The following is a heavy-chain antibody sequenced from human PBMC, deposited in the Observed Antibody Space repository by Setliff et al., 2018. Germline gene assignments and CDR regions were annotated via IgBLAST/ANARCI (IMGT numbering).Heavy chain of an antibody. Sequence: SETLSLTCTVSGGSISSSSYYWGWIRQPPGKGLEWIGSIYYSGSTYYNPSLKSRVTISVDTSRNQFSLKLSSVTAADAAVYYCARGDSSGYLLEIVHDAFDIWGQGTMVTVSS. CDR1: GGSISSSSYY. D-gene: IGHD3-22*01. V-gene: IGHV4-39*07. J-gene: IGHJ3*02. CDR2: IYYSGST. CDR3: ARGDSSGYLLEIVHDAFDI.